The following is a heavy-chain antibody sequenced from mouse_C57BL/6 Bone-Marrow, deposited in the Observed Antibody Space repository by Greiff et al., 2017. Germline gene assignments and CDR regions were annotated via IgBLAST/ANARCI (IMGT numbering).Heavy chain of an antibody. CDR2: ISDGGSYT. CDR3: ARQLGRFAY. Sequence: DVHLVESGGGLVKPGGSLKLSCAASGFTFSSYAMSWVRQTPEKRLEWVATISDGGSYTYYPDNVKGRFTISRDNAKNNLYLQMSHLKSEDTAMYYCARQLGRFAYWGQGTLVTVSA. CDR1: GFTFSSYA. D-gene: IGHD4-1*02. V-gene: IGHV5-4*01. J-gene: IGHJ3*01.